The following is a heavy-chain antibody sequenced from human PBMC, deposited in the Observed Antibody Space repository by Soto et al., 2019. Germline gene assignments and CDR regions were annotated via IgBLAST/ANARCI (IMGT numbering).Heavy chain of an antibody. CDR1: EGTFSTYA. J-gene: IGHJ4*02. CDR2: IIHVFGAT. CDR3: ARGEGYSGTLYAGFDV. Sequence: QVHLVQSGAEVRNPGSSVKVSCKASEGTFSTYAFSWVRQAPGQGLEWVGGIIHVFGATFYAQKFQGRVTVTADESTTTVYMELSSLRSEDTGLYYCARGEGYSGTLYAGFDVWGQGTQITVSS. D-gene: IGHD1-26*01. V-gene: IGHV1-69*01.